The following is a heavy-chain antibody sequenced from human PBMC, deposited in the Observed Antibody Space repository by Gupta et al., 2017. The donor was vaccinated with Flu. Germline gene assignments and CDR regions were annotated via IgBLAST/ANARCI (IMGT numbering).Heavy chain of an antibody. J-gene: IGHJ3*02. V-gene: IGHV3-74*01. D-gene: IGHD3-22*01. CDR1: GFTFSSYW. CDR3: ASSNGHGFDI. CDR2: INNDGGST. Sequence: EVQLVESGGGLVQPGGSLRLSCAASGFTFSSYWMHWVRQAPGKGLVWVSRINNDGGSTSYADSVKGRFTISRDNAKNTLYLQMNSLRAEDTAVYYCASSNGHGFDIWGQGTMVTGSS.